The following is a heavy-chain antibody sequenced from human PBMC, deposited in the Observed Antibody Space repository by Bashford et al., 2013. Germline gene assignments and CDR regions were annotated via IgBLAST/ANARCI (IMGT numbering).Heavy chain of an antibody. J-gene: IGHJ4*02. CDR2: IYPGDSDT. CDR3: VRKASCSSTSCQFFDY. V-gene: IGHV5-51*01. D-gene: IGHD2-2*01. Sequence: GESLKISCEASGYNFGHYWIGWVRQMPGIGLEWMGIIYPGDSDTRYSPSFQGQVTMSVDKSISTAYLQWSSLKASDTAMYYCVRKASCSSTSCQFFDYWGQGTLVTVSS. CDR1: GYNFGHYW.